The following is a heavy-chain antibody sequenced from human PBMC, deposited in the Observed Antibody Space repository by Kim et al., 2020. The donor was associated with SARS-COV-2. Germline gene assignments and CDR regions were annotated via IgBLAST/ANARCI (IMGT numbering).Heavy chain of an antibody. Sequence: PSIQGHCTISADKSNRTAYLEWNSLKASDTAMYYCARRFGHSYGMDVWGQGTTVTVSS. V-gene: IGHV5-10-1*01. CDR3: ARRFGHSYGMDV. D-gene: IGHD3-3*01. J-gene: IGHJ6*02.